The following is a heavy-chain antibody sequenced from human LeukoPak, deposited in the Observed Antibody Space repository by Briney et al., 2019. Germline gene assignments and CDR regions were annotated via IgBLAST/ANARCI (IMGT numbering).Heavy chain of an antibody. D-gene: IGHD6-13*01. CDR3: ARGQQLVQKNDY. Sequence: PSEILSLTCTVSGGSISSSDYFWGWIRQPPGKGLEWIASIYYSGTTHYNPSLKSRVTMSVDTSKNQFSLKLSSVTAADTAVYYCARGQQLVQKNDYWGQGTLVTVSS. CDR1: GGSISSSDYF. J-gene: IGHJ4*02. V-gene: IGHV4-39*07. CDR2: IYYSGTT.